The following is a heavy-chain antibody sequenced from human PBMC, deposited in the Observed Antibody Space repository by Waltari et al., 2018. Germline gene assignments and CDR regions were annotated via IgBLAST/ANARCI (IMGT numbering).Heavy chain of an antibody. D-gene: IGHD3-10*01. J-gene: IGHJ3*02. Sequence: EVQLVESGGGLVKPGGSLRLSCAASGFTFSSYSMTWVRQAPGKGLEWVSSISSISSYIYYADSVKGRFTISRDNAKNSLYLQMNSLRAEDTAVYYCARDSGPWAFDIWGQGTMVTVSS. CDR2: ISSISSYI. CDR3: ARDSGPWAFDI. CDR1: GFTFSSYS. V-gene: IGHV3-21*01.